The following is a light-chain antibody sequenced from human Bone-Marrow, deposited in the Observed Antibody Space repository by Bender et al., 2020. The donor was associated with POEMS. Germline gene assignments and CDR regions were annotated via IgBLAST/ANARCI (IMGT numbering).Light chain of an antibody. CDR3: QSADSTGTERV. Sequence: SYELTQPSSVSVSPGQTARITCSGDALPKQYSYWYQQKPGQAPVVVIYKDAERPSGIPDRFSGSSSGTTVTLTISGVQAEDEAHYYCQSADSTGTERVFGGGTKLTVL. CDR2: KDA. V-gene: IGLV3-25*03. J-gene: IGLJ2*01. CDR1: ALPKQY.